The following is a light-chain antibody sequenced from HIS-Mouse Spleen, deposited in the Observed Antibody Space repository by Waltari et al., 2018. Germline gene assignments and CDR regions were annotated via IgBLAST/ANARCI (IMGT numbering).Light chain of an antibody. Sequence: QSALTQPPSVSGSPGQSVTISCTGTSSDVGSYNRVSWYQQPPGTAPKLMIYEVSHRPSGVPDRVSGSKSGNTASLTISGLQAEDEADYYCSSYTSSSTVFGTGTKVTVL. CDR2: EVS. V-gene: IGLV2-18*02. J-gene: IGLJ1*01. CDR1: SSDVGSYNR. CDR3: SSYTSSSTV.